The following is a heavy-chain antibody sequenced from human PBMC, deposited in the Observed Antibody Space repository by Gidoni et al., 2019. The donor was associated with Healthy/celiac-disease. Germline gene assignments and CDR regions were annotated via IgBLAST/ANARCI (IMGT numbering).Heavy chain of an antibody. CDR1: GFTFSSYG. CDR3: AKDGPKWELLSP. CDR2: ISYDGRNK. J-gene: IGHJ4*02. Sequence: QVQLVESGGGVVQPGRSLRLSCAASGFTFSSYGMHWVRPAPGKGMEWVAVISYDGRNKYYADSVKGRFTITRDNSKNTLYLQMNSLRAEDTAVYYCAKDGPKWELLSPWGQGTLVTVSS. V-gene: IGHV3-30*18. D-gene: IGHD1-26*01.